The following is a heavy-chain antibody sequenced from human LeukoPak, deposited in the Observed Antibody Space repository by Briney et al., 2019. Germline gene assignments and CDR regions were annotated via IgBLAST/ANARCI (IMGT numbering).Heavy chain of an antibody. D-gene: IGHD6-13*01. CDR2: IYYSGST. CDR1: GGSISSYY. CDR3: AKIGIAAAGTEWFDP. V-gene: IGHV4-59*08. J-gene: IGHJ5*02. Sequence: SETLSLTCTVSGGSISSYYWSWLRQPPGKGLEWIGYIYYSGSTNYNPSLKSRVTISVDTSKNQFSLKLSSVTAADTAVYYCAKIGIAAAGTEWFDPWGQGTLVTVSS.